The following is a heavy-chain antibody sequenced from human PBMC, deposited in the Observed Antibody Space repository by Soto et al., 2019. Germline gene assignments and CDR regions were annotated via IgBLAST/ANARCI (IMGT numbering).Heavy chain of an antibody. J-gene: IGHJ4*02. Sequence: GESLKISCAASGFTFSSYDMNWVRQAPGKGLEWVSYISSGGSVRYYADSAKGRFTISRDNAKNSLYLQMNSLRAEDTAVYYCARYLVLNPGRYFDYWGQGTLVTVSS. CDR1: GFTFSSYD. CDR2: ISSGGSVR. V-gene: IGHV3-48*03. D-gene: IGHD6-6*01. CDR3: ARYLVLNPGRYFDY.